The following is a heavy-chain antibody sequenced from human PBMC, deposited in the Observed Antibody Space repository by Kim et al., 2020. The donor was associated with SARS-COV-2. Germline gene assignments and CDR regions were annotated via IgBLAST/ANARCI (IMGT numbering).Heavy chain of an antibody. Sequence: SETLSLTCTVSGGSISSSSYYWGWIRQPPGKGLKWIGSIYYSGSTYYNPSLKSRVTISVDTSKNQFSLKLSSVTAADTAVYYCAGRIVVVPAASETTFAFDIWGQGTMVTVSS. CDR1: GGSISSSSYY. J-gene: IGHJ3*02. CDR2: IYYSGST. V-gene: IGHV4-39*01. D-gene: IGHD2-2*01. CDR3: AGRIVVVPAASETTFAFDI.